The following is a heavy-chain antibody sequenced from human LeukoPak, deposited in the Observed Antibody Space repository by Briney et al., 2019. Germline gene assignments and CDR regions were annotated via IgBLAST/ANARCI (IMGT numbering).Heavy chain of an antibody. Sequence: PGGSLRLSCAASGFTFSQYAIHWVRQAPGKGLEWVAVISYDGNHKYYADSVKGRFTISSSRDNSKNTLYLQMNSLRAEDTAVYYCARGPVGATHYWGQGTLVTVSS. CDR3: ARGPVGATHY. CDR2: ISYDGNHK. J-gene: IGHJ4*02. CDR1: GFTFSQYA. V-gene: IGHV3-30-3*01. D-gene: IGHD1-26*01.